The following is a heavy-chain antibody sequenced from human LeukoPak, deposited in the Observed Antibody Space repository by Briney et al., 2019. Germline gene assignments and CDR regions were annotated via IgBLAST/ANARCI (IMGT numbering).Heavy chain of an antibody. D-gene: IGHD2-2*01. Sequence: GESLKISCKGSGYSFTSYWIGWVRQLPGKGLEWMGIIYPGDSDTRYSPSFQGQVTISADKSISTAYLQWSSLKASDTAMYYCARWGCGTSCYGDYGMDVWGQRTTVTVSS. CDR1: GYSFTSYW. CDR2: IYPGDSDT. V-gene: IGHV5-51*01. J-gene: IGHJ6*02. CDR3: ARWGCGTSCYGDYGMDV.